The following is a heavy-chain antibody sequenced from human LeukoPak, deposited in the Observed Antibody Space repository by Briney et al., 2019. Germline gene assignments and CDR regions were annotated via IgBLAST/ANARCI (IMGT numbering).Heavy chain of an antibody. Sequence: GGSLRLSCAASGFTFSSYSMNWVRQAPGKGLEWVSSISSSSSYIYYADSVKGRFTISRDNAKNSLYLQMNGLRAEDTAVYYCERTRITMVRGARYYFDYWGQGTLVTVSS. D-gene: IGHD3-10*01. CDR2: ISSSSSYI. V-gene: IGHV3-21*01. CDR3: ERTRITMVRGARYYFDY. CDR1: GFTFSSYS. J-gene: IGHJ4*02.